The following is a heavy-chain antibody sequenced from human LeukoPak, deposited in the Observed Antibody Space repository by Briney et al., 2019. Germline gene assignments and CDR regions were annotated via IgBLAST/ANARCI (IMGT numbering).Heavy chain of an antibody. CDR1: GVTFSSYA. CDR3: AKWFRQAGYHFDY. Sequence: GGSLRLSCAASGVTFSSYAMSWVRQAPGKGPEWVSSISASGSSTFYADSVKSRFTVSRDNSKNTLYLQMNSLRAEDTAVYYCAKWFRQAGYHFDYWGRGTLVTVSS. CDR2: ISASGSST. J-gene: IGHJ4*02. D-gene: IGHD3-10*01. V-gene: IGHV3-23*01.